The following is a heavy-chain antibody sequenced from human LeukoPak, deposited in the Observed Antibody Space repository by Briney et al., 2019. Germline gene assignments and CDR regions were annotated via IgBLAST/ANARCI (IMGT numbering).Heavy chain of an antibody. CDR1: GFTFSSYA. Sequence: GGSLRLSCAASGFTFSSYAMSWVRQAPGKGLEWVSAISGSGGSTYYADSVKGRFTISRDNSKNTLYLQMNSLKTEDTAVYYCTISTVTTDYWGQGTLVTVSS. J-gene: IGHJ4*02. V-gene: IGHV3-23*01. D-gene: IGHD4-17*01. CDR2: ISGSGGST. CDR3: TISTVTTDY.